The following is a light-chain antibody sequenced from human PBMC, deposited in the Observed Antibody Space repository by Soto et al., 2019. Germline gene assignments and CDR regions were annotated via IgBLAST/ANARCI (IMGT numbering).Light chain of an antibody. CDR1: QGISNY. CDR3: QQYHSYPVT. CDR2: DAS. V-gene: IGKV1-8*01. J-gene: IGKJ4*01. Sequence: AIRMTQSPSSFSASTGDRVTITCRASQGISNYLAWYQQKSGKAPKLLISDASILQSGVPLRFSGSGSGTEFTLTINSLQSEDFATYFCQQYHSYPVTFGGGTKVEIK.